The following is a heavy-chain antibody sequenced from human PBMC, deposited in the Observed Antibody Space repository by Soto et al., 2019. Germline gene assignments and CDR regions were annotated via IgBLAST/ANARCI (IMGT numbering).Heavy chain of an antibody. D-gene: IGHD6-13*01. CDR1: GYTFTSYG. CDR2: ISAYNGNT. J-gene: IGHJ4*02. V-gene: IGHV1-18*01. Sequence: QVQLVQSGAEVKKPGASVKVSCKASGYTFTSYGISWVRQAPGQGLEWMGWISAYNGNTKYVQKLQGRVTMTTDTSTTTAYMELRSLRSADTAVYCCARDLAAGMIDYWGQGTLVTVSS. CDR3: ARDLAAGMIDY.